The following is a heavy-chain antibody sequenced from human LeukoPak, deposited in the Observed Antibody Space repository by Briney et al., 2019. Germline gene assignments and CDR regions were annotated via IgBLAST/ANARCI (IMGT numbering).Heavy chain of an antibody. CDR3: GKTTTGYSSGRYPGWPVDY. D-gene: IGHD6-19*01. J-gene: IGHJ4*02. V-gene: IGHV3-23*01. Sequence: GGSLRLSCSSSGFTFNNYAMYSVRQPPGKGLEWVSGVFGSGGSAHYADSVKGRFTISRDNSKNTVYLEINSLRAEDTAIYYCGKTTTGYSSGRYPGWPVDYWGQGTLVTVSS. CDR1: GFTFNNYA. CDR2: VFGSGGSA.